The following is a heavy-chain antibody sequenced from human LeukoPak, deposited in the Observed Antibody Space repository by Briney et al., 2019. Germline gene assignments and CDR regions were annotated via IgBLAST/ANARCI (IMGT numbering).Heavy chain of an antibody. Sequence: QSGGSLRLSCAASGFTFSSYAMSWVRQAPGKGLEWVSAISGSGGSTYYADSVKGRFTISRDNSKNTLYLQMNSLRAEDTAVYYCAEIPTYCSSTSCYSGGYGMDVWGQGTTVTVSS. D-gene: IGHD2-2*02. J-gene: IGHJ6*02. CDR1: GFTFSSYA. V-gene: IGHV3-23*01. CDR3: AEIPTYCSSTSCYSGGYGMDV. CDR2: ISGSGGST.